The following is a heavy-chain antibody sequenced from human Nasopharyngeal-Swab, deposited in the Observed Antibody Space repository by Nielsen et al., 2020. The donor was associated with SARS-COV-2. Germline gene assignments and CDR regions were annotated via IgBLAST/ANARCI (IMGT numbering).Heavy chain of an antibody. V-gene: IGHV3-11*04. CDR3: ARDAIVVVPAAIQY. Sequence: WIRQPPGKGLEWVSYISSSSSTKYYADSVKGRFTISRDNAKNSLYLQMHSLRDEDTAVYYCARDAIVVVPAAIQYWGQGTLVTVSS. D-gene: IGHD2-2*02. J-gene: IGHJ4*02. CDR2: ISSSSSTK.